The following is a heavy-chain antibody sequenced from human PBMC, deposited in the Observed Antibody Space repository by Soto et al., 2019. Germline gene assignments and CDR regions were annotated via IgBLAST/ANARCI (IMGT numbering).Heavy chain of an antibody. CDR3: ARGSIAVAGTPPWYYYYGMDV. V-gene: IGHV4-34*01. D-gene: IGHD6-19*01. Sequence: PSDTLSLRCAVYGGCFSGYYWSWIRQPPGKGLEWIGEINHSGSTNYNPSLKSRVTISVDTSKNQFSLKLSSVTAADTAVYYCARGSIAVAGTPPWYYYYGMDVWGQGTTVTVSS. CDR2: INHSGST. J-gene: IGHJ6*02. CDR1: GGCFSGYY.